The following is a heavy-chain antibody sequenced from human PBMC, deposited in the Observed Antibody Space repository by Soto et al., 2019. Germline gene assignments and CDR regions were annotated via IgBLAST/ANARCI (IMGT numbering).Heavy chain of an antibody. J-gene: IGHJ6*02. V-gene: IGHV1-8*01. CDR2: MNPNSGNT. CDR3: ARVMEGAYDFWSGYYIGYYYYGMDV. Sequence: ASVKVSCKASGYTFTSYDINWVRQATGQGLEWMGWMNPNSGNTGYAQKFQGRVTMTRNTSISTAYMELSSLRSEDTAVYYCARVMEGAYDFWSGYYIGYYYYGMDVRGQGTTVTVSS. D-gene: IGHD3-3*01. CDR1: GYTFTSYD.